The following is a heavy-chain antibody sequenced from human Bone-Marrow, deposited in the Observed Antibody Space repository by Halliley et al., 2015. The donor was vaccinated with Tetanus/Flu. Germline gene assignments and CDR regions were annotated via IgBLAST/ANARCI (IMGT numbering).Heavy chain of an antibody. CDR3: ARIHSGGY. J-gene: IGHJ4*02. Sequence: SLRLSCVVSGFTFSSYWMTWVRQAPGKGLEWVASIKPDGSEEYYVDSVRGRLTISRDNAKNSLFLQMNSLRAEDTAVYYCARIHSGGYWGQGTLVTVSS. CDR1: GFTFSSYW. CDR2: IKPDGSEE. D-gene: IGHD4-17*01. V-gene: IGHV3-7*03.